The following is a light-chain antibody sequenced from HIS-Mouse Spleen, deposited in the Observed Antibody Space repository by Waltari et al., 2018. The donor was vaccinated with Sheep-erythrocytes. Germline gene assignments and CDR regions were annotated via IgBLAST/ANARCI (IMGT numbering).Light chain of an antibody. CDR2: GAS. CDR3: QQYNNWPPGT. V-gene: IGKV3-15*01. Sequence: EIVMTQSPATLSVSPGERATLSCRASQSVSSNLAWYQQKPGQAPRLLIYGASTRATGCPARFSGSGSGTEFTLTISSMQSEDFAVYYCQQYNNWPPGTFGQGTKLEIK. J-gene: IGKJ2*02. CDR1: QSVSSN.